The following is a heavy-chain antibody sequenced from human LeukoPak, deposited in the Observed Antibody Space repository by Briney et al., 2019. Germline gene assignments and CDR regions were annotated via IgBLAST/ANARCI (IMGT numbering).Heavy chain of an antibody. CDR2: INWNGGST. D-gene: IGHD3-22*01. V-gene: IGHV3-20*04. CDR3: ARATYYYDSSGYYQRAYYFDY. CDR1: GFTFDDYG. J-gene: IGHJ4*02. Sequence: RPGGSLRLSCAASGFTFDDYGMSWVRQAPGKGLEWVSGINWNGGSTGYADSVKGRFTISRDNAKNSLYPQMNSLRAEDTALYYCARATYYYDSSGYYQRAYYFDYWGQGTLVTVSS.